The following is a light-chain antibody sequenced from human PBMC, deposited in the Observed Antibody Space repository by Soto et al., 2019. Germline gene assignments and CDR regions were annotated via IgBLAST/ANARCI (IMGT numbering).Light chain of an antibody. J-gene: IGKJ1*01. CDR1: QSISSW. CDR2: DAS. Sequence: TEGDRVTITCRTSQSISSWLAWYQQTPGKAPKLLIYDASRLESGVPSRFSGSGSGTEFTLTISSLQPDDFARYYCQQYKFHLALGHGINVDIK. CDR3: QQYKFHLA. V-gene: IGKV1-5*01.